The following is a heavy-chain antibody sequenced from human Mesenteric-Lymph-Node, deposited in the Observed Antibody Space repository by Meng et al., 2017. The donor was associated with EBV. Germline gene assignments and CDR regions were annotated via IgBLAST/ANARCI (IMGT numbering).Heavy chain of an antibody. V-gene: IGHV1-18*01. CDR3: ARDGLRFFHSGTYAGGY. J-gene: IGHJ4*02. CDR2: ISPYNGRT. CDR1: CYTFPAYG. D-gene: IGHD3-10*01. Sequence: VQLVRAGPAVRKPGASVQVSCQSSCYTFPAYGFTWVRQAPGQGVEWMGWISPYNGRTNYPQKFQDRVTMTTDISTSTAYMELRSLRSDDTAVYYCARDGLRFFHSGTYAGGYWGQGTLVTVSS.